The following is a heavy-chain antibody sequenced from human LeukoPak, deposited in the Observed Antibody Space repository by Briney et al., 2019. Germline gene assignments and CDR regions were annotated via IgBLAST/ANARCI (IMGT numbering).Heavy chain of an antibody. J-gene: IGHJ6*02. CDR2: INHSGST. V-gene: IGHV4-34*01. CDR3: ARMVPKYYYDSSGYFRPHYYYYGMDV. Sequence: TSETLSLTCAVYGGSFSGYYWSWIRQPPGKGLEWIGEINHSGSTNYNPSLKSRVTISVDTSKNQFSLKLSSVTAADTAVYYCARMVPKYYYDSSGYFRPHYYYYGMDVWGQGTTVTVSS. CDR1: GGSFSGYY. D-gene: IGHD3-22*01.